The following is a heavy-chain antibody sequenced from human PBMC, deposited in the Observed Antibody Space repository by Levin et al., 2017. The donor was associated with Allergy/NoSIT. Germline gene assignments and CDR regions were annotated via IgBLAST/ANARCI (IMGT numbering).Heavy chain of an antibody. Sequence: GESLKISCAASGFTFSSYAMSWVRQAPGKGLEWVSAISGSGGSTYYADSVKGRFTISRDNSKNTLYLQMNSLRAEDTAVYYCAKGVGALPDYWGQGTLVTVSS. CDR1: GFTFSSYA. CDR3: AKGVGALPDY. J-gene: IGHJ4*02. V-gene: IGHV3-23*01. D-gene: IGHD1-26*01. CDR2: ISGSGGST.